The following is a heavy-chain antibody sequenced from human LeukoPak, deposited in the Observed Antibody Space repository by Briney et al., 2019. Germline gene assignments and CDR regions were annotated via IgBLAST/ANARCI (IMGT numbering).Heavy chain of an antibody. D-gene: IGHD5-18*01. V-gene: IGHV4-61*02. CDR2: IYTSGST. Sequence: PSQTLSLTCTVSGGSISSGSYYWSWIRQPAGKGLEWIGRIYTSGSTNYNPSLKSRVTISVDTSKNQFSLKLSSVTAADTAVYYCARTRSGYSYGRLNWFDPWGQGTLVTVSS. CDR3: ARTRSGYSYGRLNWFDP. J-gene: IGHJ5*02. CDR1: GGSISSGSYY.